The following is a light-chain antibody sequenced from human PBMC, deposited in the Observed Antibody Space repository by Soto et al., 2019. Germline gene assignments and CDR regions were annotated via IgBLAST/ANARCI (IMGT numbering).Light chain of an antibody. CDR1: SSDVGSYHL. CDR3: CSFGGSNAYYV. Sequence: QSALTQPASVSGSPGQSITISCTGTSSDVGSYHLVSWYQHHPGQVPKLMIYEGTKRPSGVPIRFSGSKSGNTASLTISGLQAEDEADYYCCSFGGSNAYYVFGTGTKLTVL. V-gene: IGLV2-23*01. CDR2: EGT. J-gene: IGLJ1*01.